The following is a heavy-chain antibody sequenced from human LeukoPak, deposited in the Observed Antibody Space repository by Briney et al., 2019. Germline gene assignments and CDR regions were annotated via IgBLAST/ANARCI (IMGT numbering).Heavy chain of an antibody. D-gene: IGHD4-17*01. J-gene: IGHJ3*02. CDR1: GFTLSSYA. Sequence: GGSLRLSRVASGFTLSSYAMSWVRQAPGKGLQWVSSLGISGGYTWYAGSVKGRFTISRDNSKNTLYLQMNSLRAEDTAVYYCARDEVWGYGDAPTAAFDIWGQGTMVTVSS. V-gene: IGHV3-23*01. CDR2: LGISGGYT. CDR3: ARDEVWGYGDAPTAAFDI.